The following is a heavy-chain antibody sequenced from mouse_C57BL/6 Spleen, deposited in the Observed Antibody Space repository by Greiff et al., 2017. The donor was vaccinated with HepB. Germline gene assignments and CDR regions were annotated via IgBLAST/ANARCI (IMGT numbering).Heavy chain of an antibody. CDR3: ARHYYGIFPYYYAMDY. CDR2: INPNYGTT. CDR1: GYSFTDYN. Sequence: VQLQQSGPELVKPGASVKISCKASGYSFTDYNMNWVKQSNGKSLEWIGVINPNYGTTSYNQKFKGKATLTVDQSSSTSYMQLNSLTSDDSAVYYCARHYYGIFPYYYAMDYWGQGTSVTVSS. V-gene: IGHV1-39*01. J-gene: IGHJ4*01. D-gene: IGHD2-1*01.